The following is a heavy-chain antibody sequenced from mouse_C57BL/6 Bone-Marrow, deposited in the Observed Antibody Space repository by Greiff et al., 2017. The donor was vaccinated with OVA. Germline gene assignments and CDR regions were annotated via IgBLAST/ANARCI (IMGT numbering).Heavy chain of an antibody. J-gene: IGHJ2*01. D-gene: IGHD2-1*01. CDR1: GYTFTSYW. CDR3: ARSVGNYEYYFDY. V-gene: IGHV1-72*01. Sequence: QVQLKQPGAELVKPGASVKLSCKASGYTFTSYWMHWVKQRPGRGLEWIGRIDTNSGGTKYNEKFKSKATLTVDKPSSTAYMQLSSLTSEDSAVYYCARSVGNYEYYFDYWGQGTTLTVSS. CDR2: IDTNSGGT.